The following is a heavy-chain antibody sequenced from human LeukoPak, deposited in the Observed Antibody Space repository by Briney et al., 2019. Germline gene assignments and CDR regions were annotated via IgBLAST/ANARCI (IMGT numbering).Heavy chain of an antibody. CDR3: TTGLGAVAGTYYFDY. D-gene: IGHD6-19*01. CDR2: ISGSGGST. V-gene: IGHV3-23*01. Sequence: QAGGSLRLSCAASGFTFSSYAMSWVRQAPGKGLEWVSAISGSGGSTYYADSVKGRFTISRDNSKNTLYLQMNSLKTEDTAVYYCTTGLGAVAGTYYFDYWGQGTLVTVSS. J-gene: IGHJ4*02. CDR1: GFTFSSYA.